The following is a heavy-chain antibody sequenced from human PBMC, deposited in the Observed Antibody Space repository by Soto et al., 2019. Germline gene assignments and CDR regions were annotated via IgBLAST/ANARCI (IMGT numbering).Heavy chain of an antibody. Sequence: ASVKVSCKASGYNFIGHYIHWVRQAPGQGLEWMGIINPSGGSTTYAQKFQGRVVMTSDASTSTVYVELSSLTSEDTAIYFCATLLGAHNTRPLWLGYYDYWGQGRGVTVSS. D-gene: IGHD3-3*01. J-gene: IGHJ4*02. CDR2: INPSGGST. V-gene: IGHV1-46*01. CDR3: ATLLGAHNTRPLWLGYYDY. CDR1: GYNFIGHY.